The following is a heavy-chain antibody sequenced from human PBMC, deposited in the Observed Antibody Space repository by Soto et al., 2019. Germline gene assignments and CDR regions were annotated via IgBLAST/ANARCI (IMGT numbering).Heavy chain of an antibody. CDR1: GGTFSSYA. CDR3: ARGWKDFPH. Sequence: QVQLVQSGTEVKKPGSSVKVSCKASGGTFSSYAISWVRQAPGQGLECMGGIIPVFGTANYAQKFQGRVTINADESTSTVYMELSSVRSEDTAVYYCARGWKDFPHWGQGTLVTVSS. V-gene: IGHV1-69*01. J-gene: IGHJ1*01. D-gene: IGHD1-1*01. CDR2: IIPVFGTA.